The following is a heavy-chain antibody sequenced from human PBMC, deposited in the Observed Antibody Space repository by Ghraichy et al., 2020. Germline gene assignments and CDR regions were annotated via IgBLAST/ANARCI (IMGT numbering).Heavy chain of an antibody. CDR3: TAHIVVVPAAPAKVYFDY. V-gene: IGHV3-15*01. CDR2: IKSKTDGGTT. J-gene: IGHJ4*02. Sequence: GGSLRLSCAASGFTFSNAWMSWVRQAPGKGLEWVGRIKSKTDGGTTDYAAPVKGRFTISRDDSKNTLYLQMNSLKTEDTAVYYCTAHIVVVPAAPAKVYFDYWGQGTLVTVSS. D-gene: IGHD2-2*01. CDR1: GFTFSNAW.